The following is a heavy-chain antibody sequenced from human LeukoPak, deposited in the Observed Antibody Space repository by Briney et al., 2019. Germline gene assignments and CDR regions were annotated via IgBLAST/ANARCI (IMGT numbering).Heavy chain of an antibody. CDR1: GFTFSSYA. CDR2: ISYDGSNK. J-gene: IGHJ4*02. CDR3: ARANIVLMVYASTLDY. V-gene: IGHV3-30-3*01. D-gene: IGHD2-8*01. Sequence: GRSLRLSCAASGFTFSSYAMHWVRHPPGNGLEWVAVISYDGSNKYYADSVKGRFTISRDNSKNTLYLQMNSLRAEDTAVYYYARANIVLMVYASTLDYWGQGTLVTVSS.